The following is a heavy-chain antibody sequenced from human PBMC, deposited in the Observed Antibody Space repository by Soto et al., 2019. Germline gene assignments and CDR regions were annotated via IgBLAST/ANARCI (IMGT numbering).Heavy chain of an antibody. CDR2: ISHDGRNK. CDR1: GLTFSSYA. CDR3: AKGGRQWLVTSDFNY. V-gene: IGHV3-30*18. Sequence: GGSLRLSCAASGLTFSSYAMHWVRQAPGKGLEWVAGISHDGRNKYYVDSVKGRFTISRDNSKNTVSLQMTSLRAEDTAFYYCAKGGRQWLVTSDFNYWGQGALVTVSS. J-gene: IGHJ4*02. D-gene: IGHD6-19*01.